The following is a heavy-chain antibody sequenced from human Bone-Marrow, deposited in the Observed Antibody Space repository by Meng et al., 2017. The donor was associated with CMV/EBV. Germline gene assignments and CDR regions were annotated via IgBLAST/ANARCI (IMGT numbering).Heavy chain of an antibody. CDR2: INPNSGGT. V-gene: IGHV1-2*02. D-gene: IGHD2-2*02. Sequence: ASVKVSCKASGYTFTGYYMHWVRQAPGQGFEWMGWINPNSGGTNYPQKFQGRVTMTRDTSISTAYMELSRLRSDDTAVYYCARGRYCSSTSCYTGGEVDYWGQGTLVTVYS. CDR1: GYTFTGYY. J-gene: IGHJ4*02. CDR3: ARGRYCSSTSCYTGGEVDY.